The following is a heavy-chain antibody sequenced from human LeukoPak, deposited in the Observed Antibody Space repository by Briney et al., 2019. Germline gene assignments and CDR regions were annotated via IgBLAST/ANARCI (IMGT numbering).Heavy chain of an antibody. CDR3: ARDPHYYSSGWCVWYGMDV. D-gene: IGHD6-19*01. CDR1: GFTFSSYA. V-gene: IGHV3-21*01. J-gene: IGHJ6*02. Sequence: GGSLRLSCAASGFTFSSYAMSWVRQAPGKGLEWVSSISSSSSYIYYADSVKGRFTISRDNAKNSLYLQMNSLRAEDTAVYYCARDPHYYSSGWCVWYGMDVWSQGTTVTVSS. CDR2: ISSSSSYI.